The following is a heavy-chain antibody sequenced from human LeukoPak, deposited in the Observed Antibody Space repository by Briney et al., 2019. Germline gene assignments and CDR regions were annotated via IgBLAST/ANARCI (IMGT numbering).Heavy chain of an antibody. V-gene: IGHV1-46*01. CDR1: GYTFTSYY. J-gene: IGHJ4*02. CDR2: INPSGGST. CDR3: ARASGSYYRFYDY. Sequence: ASVKVSCKASGYTFTSYYMHWVRQAPGQGLEWMGIINPSGGSTSYAQKFQGRVTMTRDTSTSTVYMELSRLRSDDTAVYYCARASGSYYRFYDYWGQGTLVTVSS. D-gene: IGHD1-26*01.